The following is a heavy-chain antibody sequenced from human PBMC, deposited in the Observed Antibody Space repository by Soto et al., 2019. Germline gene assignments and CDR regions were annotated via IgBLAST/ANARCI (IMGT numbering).Heavy chain of an antibody. CDR1: GGSFSGYF. Sequence: SETLSLTCAVYGGSFSGYFWSWIRQPPGKGLEWIGEINHSGSTNYNPSLKSRVTISVDTSKNQFSLKLSSVTAADTAVYYCARLDIVVVPAAMHYYYYMDVWGKGTTVTVSS. V-gene: IGHV4-34*01. J-gene: IGHJ6*03. D-gene: IGHD2-2*01. CDR3: ARLDIVVVPAAMHYYYYMDV. CDR2: INHSGST.